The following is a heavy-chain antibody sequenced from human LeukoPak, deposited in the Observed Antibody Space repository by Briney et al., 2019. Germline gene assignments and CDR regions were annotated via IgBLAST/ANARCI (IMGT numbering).Heavy chain of an antibody. J-gene: IGHJ4*02. D-gene: IGHD6-13*01. Sequence: GGSLRLSCASSGVTFSNYWMSWVRQAPGKGLECVANIKEDGSEKDYVDSVKGRFTISRDNAKNSLYLQMNSLRAEDTAIYYCARDWGAAGLWDYWGQGTLVTVSS. V-gene: IGHV3-7*05. CDR1: GVTFSNYW. CDR2: IKEDGSEK. CDR3: ARDWGAAGLWDY.